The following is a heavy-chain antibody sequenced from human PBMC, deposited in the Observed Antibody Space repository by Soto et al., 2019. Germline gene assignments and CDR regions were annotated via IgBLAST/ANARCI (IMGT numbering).Heavy chain of an antibody. V-gene: IGHV3-64*01. D-gene: IGHD2-21*02. CDR1: GFTFSSYA. J-gene: IGHJ5*02. CDR2: ISSNGGST. Sequence: EVQLVESGGGLVQPGGSLRLSCAASGFTFSSYAMHWVRQAPGKGLEYVSAISSNGGSTYYANSVKGRFTISRDNSKNTLYLQMGSLRAEDMAVYYCARTKIVVVTAIPWFDPWGQGTLVTVSS. CDR3: ARTKIVVVTAIPWFDP.